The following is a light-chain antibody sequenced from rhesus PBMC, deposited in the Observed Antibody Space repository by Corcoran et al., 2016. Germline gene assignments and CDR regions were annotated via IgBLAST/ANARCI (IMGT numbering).Light chain of an antibody. CDR2: KVS. CDR3: GQGTHWPFT. J-gene: IGKJ3*01. V-gene: IGKV2-64*02. Sequence: DVVMTQSPLSLPITPGQPASISCRSSQSLVHSDGNTYLSWYQQKPGQPPRLLMYKVSKRYSGVPDRFSGRGAGTDVTLKISRVEAEDVGVYYCGQGTHWPFTFGPGTKLDIK. CDR1: QSLVHSDGNTY.